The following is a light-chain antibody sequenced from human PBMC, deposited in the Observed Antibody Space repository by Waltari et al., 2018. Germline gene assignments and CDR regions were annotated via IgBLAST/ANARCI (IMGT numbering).Light chain of an antibody. CDR1: GSAVGSSDR. Sequence: QSALTQPASVSGSPGQSITISRSGIGSAVGSSDRVSWYQHHPAKAPQLLIYDVTNRPSWVSTRFSSYRSAKTASLTISGLQPDDEGDYYCSSQTLDGVVLFGGGTKLTVL. V-gene: IGLV2-14*03. CDR3: SSQTLDGVVL. CDR2: DVT. J-gene: IGLJ2*01.